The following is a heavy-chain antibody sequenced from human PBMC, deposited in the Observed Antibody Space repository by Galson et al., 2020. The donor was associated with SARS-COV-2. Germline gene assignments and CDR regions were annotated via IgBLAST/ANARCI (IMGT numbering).Heavy chain of an antibody. CDR3: ARAPGYCGGDCYSAVDY. V-gene: IGHV1-8*01. J-gene: IGHJ4*02. D-gene: IGHD2-21*01. CDR2: MNPNSGNT. Sequence: ASVKVSCKASGYTFTSYDINWVRQATGQGLEWMGWMNPNSGNTGYAQKFQGRVTMTRNTSISTAYMELSSLRSEDTAVYYCARAPGYCGGDCYSAVDYWGQGTLVTVSS. CDR1: GYTFTSYD.